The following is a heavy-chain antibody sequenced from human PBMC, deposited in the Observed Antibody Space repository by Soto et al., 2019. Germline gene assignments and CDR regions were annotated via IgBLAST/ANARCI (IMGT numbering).Heavy chain of an antibody. CDR2: IKQDGSEK. Sequence: GGSLRLSCATSGFTFSSYWMSWVRQAPGKGLEWVANIKQDGSEKYYVGSVKGRFTISRDNAKNSLYLQMNSLRAEDTAVFYCARDQGYFAYWGQGSLVTVSS. V-gene: IGHV3-7*01. CDR3: ARDQGYFAY. J-gene: IGHJ4*02. CDR1: GFTFSSYW.